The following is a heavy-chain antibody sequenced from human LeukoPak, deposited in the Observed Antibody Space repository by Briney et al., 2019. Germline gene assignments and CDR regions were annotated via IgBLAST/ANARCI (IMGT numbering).Heavy chain of an antibody. CDR1: GYTFSTYY. CDR3: ARVEMATIRYFDY. CDR2: MNPSDGST. D-gene: IGHD5-24*01. V-gene: IGHV1-46*01. J-gene: IGHJ4*02. Sequence: GASVKVSCKASGYTFSTYYMHWVRQAPGQGLEWMGIMNPSDGSTSYAQKFRGRVTMTRDMSTSTVYMELSSLRSEDTAVYYCARVEMATIRYFDYWGQGTLVTVSS.